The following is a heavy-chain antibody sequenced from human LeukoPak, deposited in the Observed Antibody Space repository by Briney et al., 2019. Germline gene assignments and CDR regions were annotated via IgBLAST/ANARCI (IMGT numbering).Heavy chain of an antibody. CDR2: IYYSGST. CDR3: ARAGREATTFYYYYGMDV. D-gene: IGHD5-12*01. V-gene: IGHV4-59*08. Sequence: SETLSLTCTVSGGSISSYYWSWIRQPPGKGLEWIGYIYYSGSTNYNPSLKSRVTISVDTSKNQFSLKLSSVTAADTAVYYCARAGREATTFYYYYGMDVWGKGTTVTVSS. CDR1: GGSISSYY. J-gene: IGHJ6*04.